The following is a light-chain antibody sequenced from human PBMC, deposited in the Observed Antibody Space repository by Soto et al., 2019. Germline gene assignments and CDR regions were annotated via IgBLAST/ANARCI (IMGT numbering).Light chain of an antibody. CDR3: SSKTSNNTLL. CDR1: ASDIGGFNY. J-gene: IGLJ2*01. CDR2: EVN. Sequence: QSVLTQPASVSGSPGQSITISCTGTASDIGGFNYVSWYLQLPGKAPKLLLYEVNIRPSGVSNRFSGSKSGNTASLTISGLQAEDEADYYCSSKTSNNTLLFGGGTKLTVL. V-gene: IGLV2-14*01.